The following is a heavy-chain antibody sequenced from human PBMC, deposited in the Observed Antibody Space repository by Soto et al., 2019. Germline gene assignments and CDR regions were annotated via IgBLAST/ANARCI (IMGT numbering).Heavy chain of an antibody. V-gene: IGHV4-39*01. CDR3: GRLEGLATISYYFDY. J-gene: IGHJ4*02. CDR1: GGNVSSSSYY. CDR2: VYYSGST. Sequence: PSETMSLTCTVSGGNVSSSSYYWGWVKKPPGKGLEWIGSVYYSGSTYYNPSLESRVTISVDKSKNQFSLKLMSLSAADTAVYYCGRLEGLATISYYFDYWGQGALVTVSS. D-gene: IGHD3-9*01.